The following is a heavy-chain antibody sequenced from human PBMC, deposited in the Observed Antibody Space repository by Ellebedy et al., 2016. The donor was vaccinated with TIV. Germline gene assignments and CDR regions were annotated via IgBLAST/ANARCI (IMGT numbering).Heavy chain of an antibody. CDR3: AKPPMGQLYFDY. CDR1: GFTVTTNY. D-gene: IGHD3-10*01. CDR2: IFSAADGGET. V-gene: IGHV3-53*01. J-gene: IGHJ4*02. Sequence: PGGSLRLSCAASGFTVTTNYMNWVRQAPGKGLEWVSVIFSAADGGETHYADSVKGRFTISRDSSKNTLYLQMNSLRAEGTAVYYCAKPPMGQLYFDYWGQGTLVTVSS.